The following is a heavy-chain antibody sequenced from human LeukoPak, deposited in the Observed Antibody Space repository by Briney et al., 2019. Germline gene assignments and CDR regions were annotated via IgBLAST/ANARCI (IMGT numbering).Heavy chain of an antibody. CDR2: IKQDGSEK. CDR3: ARDSYGDRNYYYYYYMDV. Sequence: GGSLRLSCAASGFTFSSYWMSWVRQAPGKGLEWVANIKQDGSEKYYVDSVKGRFTISRDNAKNSLYLQMNSLRAEDTAVYYCARDSYGDRNYYYYYYMDVWGKGTTVTVSS. CDR1: GFTFSSYW. J-gene: IGHJ6*03. V-gene: IGHV3-7*01. D-gene: IGHD4-17*01.